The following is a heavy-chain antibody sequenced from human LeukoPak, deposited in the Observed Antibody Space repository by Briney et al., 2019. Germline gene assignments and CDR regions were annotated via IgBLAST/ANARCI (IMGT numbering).Heavy chain of an antibody. CDR1: GGSISSGGHY. V-gene: IGHV4-30-2*01. CDR2: IFHSGST. CDR3: ARDGAVAGLDL. Sequence: SETLSLTCTVSGGSISSGGHYWSWIRQPPGKGLEWIGYIFHSGSTDYSPSLRSRVTISVDKSKNQFSLKLRSVTAADTAVYFCARDGAVAGLDLWGQGTLVTVSS. J-gene: IGHJ5*02. D-gene: IGHD6-19*01.